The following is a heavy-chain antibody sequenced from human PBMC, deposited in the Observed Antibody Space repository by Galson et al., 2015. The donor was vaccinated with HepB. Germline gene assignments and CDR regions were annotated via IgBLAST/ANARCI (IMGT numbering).Heavy chain of an antibody. J-gene: IGHJ5*02. V-gene: IGHV1-69*13. CDR1: GGTFSSYA. CDR2: IIPIFGTA. CDR3: ARLGCTNGVCYRGWFDP. D-gene: IGHD2-8*01. Sequence: SVKVSCKASGGTFSSYAISWVRQAPGQGLEWMGGIIPIFGTANYAQKFQGRVTITADESTSTAYVELSSLRSEDTAVYYCARLGCTNGVCYRGWFDPWGQGTLVTVSS.